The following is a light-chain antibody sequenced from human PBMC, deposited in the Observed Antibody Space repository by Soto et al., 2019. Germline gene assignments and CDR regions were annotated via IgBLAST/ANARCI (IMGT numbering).Light chain of an antibody. CDR3: QEYNSYSGT. V-gene: IGKV1-5*01. J-gene: IGKJ1*01. CDR1: QSLGIW. CDR2: DAS. Sequence: DMQMTRCPSTQSASVGDRVTITCRASQSLGIWLAWHQQKPGKAPKLLIYDASTLKSGVPSRFSGSGSGTKFTLTISSLQPDDFATYYCQEYNSYSGTFGQGTKLDIK.